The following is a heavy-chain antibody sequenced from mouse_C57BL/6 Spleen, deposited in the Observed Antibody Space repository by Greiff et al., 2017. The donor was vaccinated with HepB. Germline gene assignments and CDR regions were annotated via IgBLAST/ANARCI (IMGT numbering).Heavy chain of an antibody. Sequence: EVKLMESGPGLVKPSQSLSLTCSVTGYSITSGYYWNWIRQFPGNKLEWMGYISYDGSNNYNPSLKNRISITRDTSKNQFFLKLNSVTTEDTATYYCAGGGSTGYFDVWGTGTTVTVSS. V-gene: IGHV3-6*01. D-gene: IGHD1-1*01. CDR3: AGGGSTGYFDV. CDR2: ISYDGSN. J-gene: IGHJ1*03. CDR1: GYSITSGYY.